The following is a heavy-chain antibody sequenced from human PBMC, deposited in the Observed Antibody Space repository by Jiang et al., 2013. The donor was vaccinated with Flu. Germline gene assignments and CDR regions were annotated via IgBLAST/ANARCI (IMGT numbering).Heavy chain of an antibody. D-gene: IGHD1-26*01. CDR3: ARERPTWAPFDP. V-gene: IGHV1-3*01. J-gene: IGHJ5*02. Sequence: QKFQGRVTITRDTSASTAYMELSSLRSEDTAVYYCARERPTWAPFDPWGQGTLVTVSS.